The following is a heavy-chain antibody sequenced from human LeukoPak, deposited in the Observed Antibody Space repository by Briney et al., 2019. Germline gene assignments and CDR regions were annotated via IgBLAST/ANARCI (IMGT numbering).Heavy chain of an antibody. CDR1: GYTFTGYY. Sequence: ASVKVSCKASGYTFTGYYMHWVRQAPGQGLEWMGWINPNSGGTNYAQKFQGRVTMTRDTSISTGYMELSRLRSDDTAVYYCARAYGGNSGGLAYWGQGTLVTVSS. V-gene: IGHV1-2*02. CDR3: ARAYGGNSGGLAY. J-gene: IGHJ4*02. CDR2: INPNSGGT. D-gene: IGHD4-23*01.